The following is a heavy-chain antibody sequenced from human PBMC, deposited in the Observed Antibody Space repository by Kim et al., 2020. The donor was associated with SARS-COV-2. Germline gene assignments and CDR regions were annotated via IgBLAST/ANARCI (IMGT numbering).Heavy chain of an antibody. D-gene: IGHD3-9*01. CDR2: INAGNGNT. Sequence: ASVKVSCKASGYTFTSYAMHWVRQAPVQRLEWMGWINAGNGNTNYSQKFQGRVTITRDTSASTAYMELSSLRSEDTAVYYCARDSYYDIFRYYYYYMDVWGKGTTVTVSS. CDR3: ARDSYYDIFRYYYYYMDV. V-gene: IGHV1-3*01. J-gene: IGHJ6*03. CDR1: GYTFTSYA.